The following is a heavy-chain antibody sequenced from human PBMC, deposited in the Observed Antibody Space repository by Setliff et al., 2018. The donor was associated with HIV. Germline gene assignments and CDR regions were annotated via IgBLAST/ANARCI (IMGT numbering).Heavy chain of an antibody. CDR2: INHSEIT. CDR3: ARKGVDLYFGVDAFDM. Sequence: SLTCAVYGGSFSNYYWSWIRQTPGEGPEWIGEINHSEITKYNPSLESRVTISLDTSKNQFSLKLTSVTAAETSVYYCARKGVDLYFGVDAFDMWGQGTLVTVSS. D-gene: IGHD3-10*01. CDR1: GGSFSNYY. J-gene: IGHJ3*02. V-gene: IGHV4-34*01.